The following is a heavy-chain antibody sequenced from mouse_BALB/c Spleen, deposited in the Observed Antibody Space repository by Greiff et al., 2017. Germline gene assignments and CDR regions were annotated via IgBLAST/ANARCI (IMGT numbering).Heavy chain of an antibody. V-gene: IGHV3-2*02. CDR2: ISYSGST. CDR1: GYSITSDYA. D-gene: IGHD2-1*01. J-gene: IGHJ4*01. Sequence: EVKLMESGPGLVKPSQSLSLTCTVTGYSITSDYAWNWIRQFPGNKLEWMGYISYSGSTSYNPSLKSRISITRDTSKNQFFLQLNSVTTEDTATYYCARRGGNYAYAMDYWGQGTSVTVSS. CDR3: ARRGGNYAYAMDY.